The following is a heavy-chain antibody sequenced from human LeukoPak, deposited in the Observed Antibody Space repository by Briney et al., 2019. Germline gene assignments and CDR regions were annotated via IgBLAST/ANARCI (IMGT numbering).Heavy chain of an antibody. CDR1: GGSIKSYY. CDR2: IYDSGST. V-gene: IGHV4-59*01. Sequence: KASETLSLTCTVSGGSIKSYYWSWIRQPPGKGLEWIGYIYDSGSTNYNPFLKSRVTISLDAAKDQFSLRLSSVTAADTALYYCARVRWLNAYYHYYMDVWGKGTTVTVSS. D-gene: IGHD3-22*01. CDR3: ARVRWLNAYYHYYMDV. J-gene: IGHJ6*03.